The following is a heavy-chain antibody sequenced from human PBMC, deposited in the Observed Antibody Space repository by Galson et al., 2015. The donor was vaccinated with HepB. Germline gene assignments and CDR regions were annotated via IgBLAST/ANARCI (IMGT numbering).Heavy chain of an antibody. CDR3: AKDYLPYYDRWGSYSDLYYFDY. CDR2: ISGSGGST. J-gene: IGHJ4*02. Sequence: SLRLSCAASGFTFNYHAMNWVRQAPGTGLEWVASISGSGGSTYYADSVKGRFTVSRDNSLDTVDLQMDSLRVDDTAVYYCAKDYLPYYDRWGSYSDLYYFDYWGQGTLVTVSS. D-gene: IGHD3-22*01. CDR1: GFTFNYHA. V-gene: IGHV3-23*01.